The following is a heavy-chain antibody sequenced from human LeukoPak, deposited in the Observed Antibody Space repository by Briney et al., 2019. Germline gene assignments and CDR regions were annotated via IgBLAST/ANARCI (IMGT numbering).Heavy chain of an antibody. CDR1: GGSITSYY. V-gene: IGHV4-59*01. J-gene: IGHJ4*02. CDR2: MYYTGST. Sequence: SETLSLTCTVSGGSITSYYWSWIRQPPGKGLEWIGYMYYTGSTNYNPSLKSRVTISEDTSRNQFSLRLSSVTAADTAVYYCARRDGSGYYGYYFDHWGQGTLVTVSS. CDR3: ARRDGSGYYGYYFDH. D-gene: IGHD3-22*01.